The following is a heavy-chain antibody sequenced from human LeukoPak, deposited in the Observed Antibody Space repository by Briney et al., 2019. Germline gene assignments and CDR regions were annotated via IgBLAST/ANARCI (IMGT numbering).Heavy chain of an antibody. CDR3: ARFPPSRYSSSSYYYMDV. CDR1: GYSFTSYW. J-gene: IGHJ6*03. CDR2: IYPGDSDT. D-gene: IGHD6-13*01. Sequence: GESLKISCKGSGYSFTSYWIGWVRQMPGKGLEWMGIIYPGDSDTRYSPSFQGQVTISADKSISTAYLQWSSLKASDTAMYYCARFPPSRYSSSSYYYMDVWGKGTTVTVSS. V-gene: IGHV5-51*01.